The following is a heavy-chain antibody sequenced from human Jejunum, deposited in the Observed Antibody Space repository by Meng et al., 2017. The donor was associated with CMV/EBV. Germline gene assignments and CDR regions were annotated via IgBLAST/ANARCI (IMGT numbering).Heavy chain of an antibody. CDR1: GSSLIRSNW. CDR2: DFHSGAN. V-gene: IGHV4/OR15-8*02. Sequence: LSLTCIVSGSSLIRSNWWNWVRQPPGEGLAWIGDDFHSGANNYIPSLKSRVTISIDNSKNQFSLKLTSMNAADTAVYFCGDPPAGYWGQGILVTVSS. CDR3: GDPPAGY. J-gene: IGHJ4*02.